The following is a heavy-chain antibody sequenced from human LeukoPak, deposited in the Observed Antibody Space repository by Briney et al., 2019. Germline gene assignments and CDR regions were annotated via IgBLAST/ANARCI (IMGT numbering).Heavy chain of an antibody. CDR3: ARAQYSSSWDY. V-gene: IGHV4-59*01. CDR2: IYYSGST. D-gene: IGHD6-13*01. J-gene: IGHJ4*02. Sequence: SETLSLTCTVSGGSISSYYWSWIRQPPGKGLEWIGCIYYSGSTNYNPSLKSRVTISVDTSKNQFSLKLSSVTAADTAVYYCARAQYSSSWDYWGQGTLVTVSS. CDR1: GGSISSYY.